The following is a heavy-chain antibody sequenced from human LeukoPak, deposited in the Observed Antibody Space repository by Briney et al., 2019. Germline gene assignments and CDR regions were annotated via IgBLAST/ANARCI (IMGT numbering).Heavy chain of an antibody. CDR3: ARVVGATSPPNYYYYYYMDV. J-gene: IGHJ6*03. D-gene: IGHD1-26*01. CDR1: GGSISSSSYY. Sequence: SETLSLTCTVSGGSISSSSYYWGWIRQPPGKGLEWIGSIYHSGSTYYNPSLKSRVTISVDTSKNQFSLKLSSVTAADTAVYYCARVVGATSPPNYYYYYYMDVWGKGTTVTVSS. CDR2: IYHSGST. V-gene: IGHV4-39*07.